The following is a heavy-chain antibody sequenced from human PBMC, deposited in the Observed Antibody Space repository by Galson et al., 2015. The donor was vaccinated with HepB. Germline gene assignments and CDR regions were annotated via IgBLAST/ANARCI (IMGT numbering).Heavy chain of an antibody. V-gene: IGHV3-11*06. J-gene: IGHJ6*02. D-gene: IGHD1-14*01. Sequence: SLRLSCAASGFTFSNSYMSWIRQAPGKGLEWVAYISPSGGYADYADSVKGRFTTSRDNAKNSLYLEMNSLRADDTAVYFCARGHHQRDPWGQGATVTLSS. CDR1: GFTFSNSY. CDR3: ARGHHQRDP. CDR2: ISPSGGYA.